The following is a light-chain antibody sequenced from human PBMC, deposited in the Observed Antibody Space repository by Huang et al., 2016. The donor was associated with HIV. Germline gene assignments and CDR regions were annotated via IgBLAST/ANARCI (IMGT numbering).Light chain of an antibody. J-gene: IGKJ1*01. Sequence: DIQMTQSPPSLSAFVGDRVNITCRASQAISNYLAWYQQTPGKVPKLLIYGASTLQSGVPSRFRGSGSGTDFTLTISSLQPEDVAVYFCQKYDSAPRTFGQGTRVEIK. CDR1: QAISNY. CDR3: QKYDSAPRT. V-gene: IGKV1-27*01. CDR2: GAS.